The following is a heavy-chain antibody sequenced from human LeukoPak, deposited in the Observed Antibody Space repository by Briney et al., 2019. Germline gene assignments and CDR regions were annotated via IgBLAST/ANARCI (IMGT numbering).Heavy chain of an antibody. CDR3: AREGQLVAYYLDY. CDR1: GFTFSSYG. D-gene: IGHD6-6*01. V-gene: IGHV3-33*01. Sequence: GGSLRLSCAASGFTFSSYGMHWVRQAPGKGLEWVAVTWYDGSNKYYADSVKGRFTISRDNSKDTLYLQMNSLRAEDTAVYYCAREGQLVAYYLDYWGQGTLVTVSS. J-gene: IGHJ4*02. CDR2: TWYDGSNK.